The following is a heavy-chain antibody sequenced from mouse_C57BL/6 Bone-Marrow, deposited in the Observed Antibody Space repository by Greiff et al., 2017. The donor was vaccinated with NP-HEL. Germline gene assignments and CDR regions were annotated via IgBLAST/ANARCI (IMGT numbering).Heavy chain of an antibody. Sequence: EVKLVESGGGLVQPGGSMKLSCVASGFTYSNYWMNWVRQSPEKGLEWVAQIRLKSDNYATHYAESGKGRFTISRDDSKSSVYLQMNNLRAEDTGIYYCTGDYGSSYAFAYWGQGTLVTVSA. D-gene: IGHD1-1*01. CDR2: IRLKSDNYAT. CDR1: GFTYSNYW. J-gene: IGHJ3*01. V-gene: IGHV6-3*01. CDR3: TGDYGSSYAFAY.